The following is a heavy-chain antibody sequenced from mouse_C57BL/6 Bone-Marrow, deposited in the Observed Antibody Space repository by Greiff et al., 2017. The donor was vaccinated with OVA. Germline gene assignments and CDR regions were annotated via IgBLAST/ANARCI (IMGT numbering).Heavy chain of an antibody. Sequence: VQLQQPGAELVMPGASVKLSCKASGYTFTSYWMHWVKQRPGQGLEWIGEIDPSDSYTNYNQKFKGKSTLTVDKSSSTAYMQLSSLTSEDSAVYYCFTVTTVVDFDVWGTGTTVTVSS. CDR3: FTVTTVVDFDV. J-gene: IGHJ1*03. CDR1: GYTFTSYW. CDR2: IDPSDSYT. V-gene: IGHV1-69*01. D-gene: IGHD1-1*01.